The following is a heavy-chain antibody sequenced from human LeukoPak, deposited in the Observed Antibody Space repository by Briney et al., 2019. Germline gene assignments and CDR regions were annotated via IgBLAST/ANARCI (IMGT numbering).Heavy chain of an antibody. CDR1: GGTFSSYA. CDR3: ARGLYSSGWLYYYYYYMDV. J-gene: IGHJ6*03. D-gene: IGHD6-19*01. V-gene: IGHV1-69*05. CDR2: IIPIFGTA. Sequence: GSSVKVSCKASGGTFSSYAISWVRQAPGQGLEWMGGIIPIFGTANYAQKFQVRVTITTDESTSTAYMELNSLRSEDTAVYYCARGLYSSGWLYYYYYYMDVWGKGTTVTVCS.